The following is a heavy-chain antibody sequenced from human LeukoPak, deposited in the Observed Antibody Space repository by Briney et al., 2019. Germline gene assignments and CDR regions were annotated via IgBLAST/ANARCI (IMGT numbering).Heavy chain of an antibody. CDR1: GFTFNNYA. J-gene: IGHJ4*02. D-gene: IGHD7-27*01. V-gene: IGHV3-23*01. CDR3: AKDPRVGNFDY. CDR2: ISGSGGST. Sequence: GGSLRLSCAASGFTFNNYAMYWVRQAPGKGLEWVSAISGSGGSTYYADSVKGRFTISRDNSKNTLYLQMNSLRAEDTAVYYCAKDPRVGNFDYWGQGTLVTVSS.